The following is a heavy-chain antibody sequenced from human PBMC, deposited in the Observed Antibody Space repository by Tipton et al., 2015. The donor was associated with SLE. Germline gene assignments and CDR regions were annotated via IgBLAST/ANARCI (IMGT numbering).Heavy chain of an antibody. Sequence: SLRLSCAASGFTFSSYSMNWVRQAPGKGLEWVSSISSSSSYIYYADSVKGRFTISRDNAKNSLYLQMNSLRAEDTAVYYCAREGTQSNYGYFDYWGQGTLVTVSS. CDR1: GFTFSSYS. J-gene: IGHJ4*02. D-gene: IGHD4-11*01. CDR3: AREGTQSNYGYFDY. CDR2: ISSSSSYI. V-gene: IGHV3-21*03.